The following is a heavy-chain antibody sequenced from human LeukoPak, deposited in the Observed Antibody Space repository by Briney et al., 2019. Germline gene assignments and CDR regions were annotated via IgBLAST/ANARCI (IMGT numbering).Heavy chain of an antibody. CDR2: INPNSGGT. CDR3: ANLPGYCSSTSCQSVDY. CDR1: GYTFTGYY. V-gene: IGHV1-2*02. D-gene: IGHD2-2*01. J-gene: IGHJ4*02. Sequence: ASVTVSCKASGYTFTGYYMHWVRQAPGQGLEWMGWINPNSGGTNYAQKFQGRVTMTRDTSISTAYMELSRLRSDDTAVYYCANLPGYCSSTSCQSVDYWGQGTLVTVSS.